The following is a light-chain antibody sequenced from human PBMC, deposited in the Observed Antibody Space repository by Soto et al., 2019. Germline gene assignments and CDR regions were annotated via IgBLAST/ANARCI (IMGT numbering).Light chain of an antibody. Sequence: QSALTQPASVSGSLGLSIAISCTGTSRDVGGYNSVSWYQQQPGKVPKLMIYDVSNRPSGVSNRFSGSKSGNTASLTISGLQAEDEGDYYCSSYTTGGSYVFGTGTKLTVL. CDR1: SRDVGGYNS. CDR2: DVS. CDR3: SSYTTGGSYV. V-gene: IGLV2-14*01. J-gene: IGLJ1*01.